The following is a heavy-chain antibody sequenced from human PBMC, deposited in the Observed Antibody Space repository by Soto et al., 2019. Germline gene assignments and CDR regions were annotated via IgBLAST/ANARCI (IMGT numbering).Heavy chain of an antibody. Sequence: GSLRLSCAASGFTFSSYSMNWVRQAPGKGLEWVSSISSSSSYIYYADSVKGRFTISRDNSKNSLYLQMNSLRAEDTAVYYCASIAAAAPKEPAFDIWGQGTMVTVSS. CDR3: ASIAAAAPKEPAFDI. J-gene: IGHJ3*02. CDR1: GFTFSSYS. V-gene: IGHV3-21*01. D-gene: IGHD6-13*01. CDR2: ISSSSSYI.